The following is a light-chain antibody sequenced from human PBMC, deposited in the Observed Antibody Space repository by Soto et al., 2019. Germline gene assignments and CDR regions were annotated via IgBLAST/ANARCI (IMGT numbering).Light chain of an antibody. Sequence: DIVMTQSPLSLPVTPGEPASISCRSSQSLLHSNGYNYLDWYLQKPGQSPQLLIYLGSNRASGVPDGFSGSGSGTDFTLKISRVEAEDVGVYYCLQALQTPWTFGQGTKGEIK. CDR3: LQALQTPWT. J-gene: IGKJ1*01. CDR1: QSLLHSNGYNY. V-gene: IGKV2-28*01. CDR2: LGS.